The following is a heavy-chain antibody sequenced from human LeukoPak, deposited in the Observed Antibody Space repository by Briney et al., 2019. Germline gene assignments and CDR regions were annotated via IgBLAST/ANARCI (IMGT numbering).Heavy chain of an antibody. CDR2: ISWNSGSI. CDR3: AKGGPTVTTLVRPY. V-gene: IGHV3-9*01. Sequence: GGSLRLSCAACGFTFYDYAMHWVRQAPGKGLEWVSGISWNSGSIGYADSVKGRFTISRDNAKNSLYLQMNSLRAEDTALYYCAKGGPTVTTLVRPYWGQGTLVTVSS. CDR1: GFTFYDYA. J-gene: IGHJ4*02. D-gene: IGHD4-17*01.